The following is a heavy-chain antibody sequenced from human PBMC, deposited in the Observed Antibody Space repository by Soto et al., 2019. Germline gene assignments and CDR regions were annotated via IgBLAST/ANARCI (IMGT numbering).Heavy chain of an antibody. D-gene: IGHD2-2*01. CDR2: INHSGST. CDR1: GGSFSGYY. Sequence: PXETLSVTCAVYGGSFSGYYWSWIRQPPGKGLDWIGEINHSGSTNYNPSLKSRVTISLDTSKNQFSLKLSSVTAADTAVYYCARGHFEDIVVVPDAPRALYYFDDWGKGTLVTVSS. V-gene: IGHV4-34*01. J-gene: IGHJ4*02. CDR3: ARGHFEDIVVVPDAPRALYYFDD.